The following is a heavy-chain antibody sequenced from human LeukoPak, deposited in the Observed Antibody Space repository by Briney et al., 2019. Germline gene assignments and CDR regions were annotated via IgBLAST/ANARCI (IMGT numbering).Heavy chain of an antibody. V-gene: IGHV4-4*09. Sequence: SETLSLTCTVSGGSISNAYWSWIRQPPGRGLEWIGYIYPRGSTNYHPSLKSRVTISVDTSRNHFALNLSSVTAADTAVYYCAKSYFDYSTYYSYYFNLWGQGALVTVSS. J-gene: IGHJ4*02. D-gene: IGHD4-11*01. CDR2: IYPRGST. CDR3: AKSYFDYSTYYSYYFNL. CDR1: GGSISNAY.